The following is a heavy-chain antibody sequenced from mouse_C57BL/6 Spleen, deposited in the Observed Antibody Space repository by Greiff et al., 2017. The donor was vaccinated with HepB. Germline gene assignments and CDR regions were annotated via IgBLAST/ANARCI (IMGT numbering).Heavy chain of an antibody. CDR2: IDPETGGT. CDR1: GYTFTDYE. V-gene: IGHV1-15*01. CDR3: TRHDYPYGD. Sequence: VQRVESGAELVRPGASVTLSCKASGYTFTDYEMHWVKQTPVHGLEWIGAIDPETGGTAYNQKFKGKAILTADKSSSTAYMELRSLTSEDSAVYYCTRHDYPYGDWGQGTSVTVSS. D-gene: IGHD2-4*01. J-gene: IGHJ4*01.